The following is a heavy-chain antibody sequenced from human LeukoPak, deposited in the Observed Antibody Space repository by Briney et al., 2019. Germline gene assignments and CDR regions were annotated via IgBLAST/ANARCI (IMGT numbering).Heavy chain of an antibody. CDR1: GFKFDDYA. CDR3: ARDKCSGSCCEFDN. CDR2: ISWNGATI. Sequence: GMSLRLSCAASGFKFDDYAMHWVRQRPGKGLEWVSGISWNGATIAYADSVKGRFTISRDNAKKSLDLHMISLRPDDSGLYYCARDKCSGSCCEFDNWGQGTLVTVSS. J-gene: IGHJ4*02. V-gene: IGHV3-9*01. D-gene: IGHD3-10*02.